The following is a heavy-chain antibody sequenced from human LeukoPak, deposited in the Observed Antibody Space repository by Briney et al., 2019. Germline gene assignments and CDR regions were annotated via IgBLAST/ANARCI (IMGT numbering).Heavy chain of an antibody. D-gene: IGHD3-22*01. CDR2: IYYSGTT. CDR1: GGSISSYY. Sequence: SETLSLTCTVSGGSISSYYWSWIRQPPGKGLEWIGHIYYSGTTNYNPSLKTRVTISVDTSKNQFSLKLTSVTPADAAVYYCARDHNFGDSSGHYHVGALDIWGQGSMVTVSS. V-gene: IGHV4-59*01. CDR3: ARDHNFGDSSGHYHVGALDI. J-gene: IGHJ3*02.